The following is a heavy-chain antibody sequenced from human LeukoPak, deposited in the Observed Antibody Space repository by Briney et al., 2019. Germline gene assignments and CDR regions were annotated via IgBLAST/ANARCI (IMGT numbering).Heavy chain of an antibody. Sequence: GALRLSCGASGFTASSRYMSWVRQAPGRGLVWVSVLYTGGTTHYADSVKGRFTISRDNAKNTLYLQMNSLRAEDTAVYYCARRKVVSAYYYGMDVWGQGTTVTVSS. D-gene: IGHD2-2*01. CDR2: LYTGGTT. CDR3: ARRKVVSAYYYGMDV. J-gene: IGHJ6*02. V-gene: IGHV3-66*01. CDR1: GFTASSRY.